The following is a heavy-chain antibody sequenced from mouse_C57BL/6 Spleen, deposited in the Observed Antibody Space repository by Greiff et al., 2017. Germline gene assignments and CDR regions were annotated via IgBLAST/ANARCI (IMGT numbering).Heavy chain of an antibody. CDR3: ARREVGRYFDY. J-gene: IGHJ2*01. Sequence: EVHLVESGGDLVKPGGSLKLSCAASGFTFSSYGMSWVRQTPDKRLEWVATISSGGSYTYYPDSVKGRFTISRDNAKNTLYLQMSSLKSEDTAMYYCARREVGRYFDYWGQGTTLTVSS. V-gene: IGHV5-6*01. CDR2: ISSGGSYT. CDR1: GFTFSSYG. D-gene: IGHD4-1*01.